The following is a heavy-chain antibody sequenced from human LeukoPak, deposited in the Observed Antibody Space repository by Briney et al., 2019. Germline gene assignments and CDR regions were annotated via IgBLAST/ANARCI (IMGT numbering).Heavy chain of an antibody. CDR3: ATAVVIAFDY. CDR1: GYTFTSYY. J-gene: IGHJ4*02. D-gene: IGHD3-22*01. Sequence: ASVKVSCKASGYTFTSYYMHWVRQAPGQGLEWMGIINPSGGSTSYAQKFQGRVTMTRDMSTSTDYMELSSLRSEDTAVYYCATAVVIAFDYRGQGTLVTVSS. V-gene: IGHV1-46*01. CDR2: INPSGGST.